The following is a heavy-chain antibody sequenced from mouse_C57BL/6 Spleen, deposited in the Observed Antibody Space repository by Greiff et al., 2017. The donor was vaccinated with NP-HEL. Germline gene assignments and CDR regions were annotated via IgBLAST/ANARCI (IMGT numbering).Heavy chain of an antibody. J-gene: IGHJ3*01. Sequence: EVQLQQSGPVLVKPGASVKMSCKASGYTFTDYYMNWVKQSHGKSLEWIGVLNPYNGGTSYNQKFKGKAILTVDKSSHTAYMELNSLTSEDSAVYYCASDYDYDGASADWGQGTLVTVSA. CDR1: GYTFTDYY. CDR3: ASDYDYDGASAD. CDR2: LNPYNGGT. D-gene: IGHD2-4*01. V-gene: IGHV1-19*01.